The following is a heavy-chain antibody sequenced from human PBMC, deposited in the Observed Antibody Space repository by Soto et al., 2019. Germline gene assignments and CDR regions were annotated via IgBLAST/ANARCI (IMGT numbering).Heavy chain of an antibody. V-gene: IGHV4-30-4*01. D-gene: IGHD1-26*01. J-gene: IGHJ5*02. Sequence: SETLSLTCTVSGGSISSGDYYWSWIRQPPGKGLEWIGYIYYSGSTYYNPSLKSRVTISVDTSKNQFPLKLSSVTAADTAVYYCARGYSGSYYDWFDPWGQGTLVTVSS. CDR3: ARGYSGSYYDWFDP. CDR1: GGSISSGDYY. CDR2: IYYSGST.